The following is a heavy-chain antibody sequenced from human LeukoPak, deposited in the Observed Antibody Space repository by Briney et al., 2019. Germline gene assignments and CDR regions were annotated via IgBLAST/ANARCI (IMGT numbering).Heavy chain of an antibody. CDR1: GYTFSRYN. Sequence: PGGSLRLSCAASGYTFSRYNKNWVRKAPGKGLEWVSYISSSSSYIYYADSVKGRFTISRDNAKNSLYLQMNSLRAEDTAVYYCARDLEQWLNNWFDPWGQGTLVTVSS. V-gene: IGHV3-21*01. CDR3: ARDLEQWLNNWFDP. J-gene: IGHJ5*02. CDR2: ISSSSSYI. D-gene: IGHD6-19*01.